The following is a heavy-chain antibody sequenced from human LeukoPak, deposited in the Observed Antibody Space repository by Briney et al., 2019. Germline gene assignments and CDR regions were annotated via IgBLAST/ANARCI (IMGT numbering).Heavy chain of an antibody. Sequence: ASVTVSFTASGYTFTSYAMNWVRQAPGQGLEWMGWINTNTGNPTYAQGFTGRFVFSLDTSVSTAYLQISSLKAEDTAVYYCARDFVVITENWFDPWGQGTLVTVSS. J-gene: IGHJ5*02. V-gene: IGHV7-4-1*02. CDR1: GYTFTSYA. D-gene: IGHD3-22*01. CDR2: INTNTGNP. CDR3: ARDFVVITENWFDP.